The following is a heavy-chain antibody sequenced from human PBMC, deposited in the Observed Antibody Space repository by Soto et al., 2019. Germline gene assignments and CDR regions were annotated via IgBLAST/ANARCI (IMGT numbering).Heavy chain of an antibody. D-gene: IGHD1-1*01. J-gene: IGHJ5*02. Sequence: SETLSLTCIVSGGSISSYYWSWIRQPPGKGLEWIGYIYYSGSTNYNPSLKSRVTISVDTSKNQFSLKLSSVTAADTAVYYCARDTRRNWFDPWGQGTRVTVSS. CDR1: GGSISSYY. CDR2: IYYSGST. V-gene: IGHV4-59*01. CDR3: ARDTRRNWFDP.